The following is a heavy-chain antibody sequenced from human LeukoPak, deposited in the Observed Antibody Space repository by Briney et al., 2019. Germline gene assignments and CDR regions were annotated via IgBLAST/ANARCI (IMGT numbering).Heavy chain of an antibody. D-gene: IGHD2-21*02. CDR3: ARDPLYCGGDCYHDY. CDR2: ISSSSRYI. Sequence: GGSLRLSCAASKFTFKTYNMNWVRQAPGKGLEWVSSISSSSRYISYADSVKGRFTISRDNAKNSLYLQMNSLRVEDTAVYYCARDPLYCGGDCYHDYWGQGTLVTVSS. J-gene: IGHJ4*02. V-gene: IGHV3-21*01. CDR1: KFTFKTYN.